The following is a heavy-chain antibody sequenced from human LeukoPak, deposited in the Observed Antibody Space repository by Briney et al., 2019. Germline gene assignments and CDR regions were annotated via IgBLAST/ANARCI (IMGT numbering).Heavy chain of an antibody. J-gene: IGHJ3*02. V-gene: IGHV1-2*02. Sequence: ASVKVSCKASGYTFTGYYMHWVRQAPGQGLEWMGWINPNSGGTNYAQKFQGRVTMTRDTSISTAYMELRSLRSDDTAVYYCARDLFAYAFAFDIWGQGTMVTVSS. CDR2: INPNSGGT. CDR3: ARDLFAYAFAFDI. CDR1: GYTFTGYY. D-gene: IGHD2-8*01.